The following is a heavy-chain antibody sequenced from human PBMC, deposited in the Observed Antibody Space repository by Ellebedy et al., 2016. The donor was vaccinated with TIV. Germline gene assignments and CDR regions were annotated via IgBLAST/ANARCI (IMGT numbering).Heavy chain of an antibody. D-gene: IGHD5-18*01. Sequence: PSETLSLTCTLSGGSISSDNYYWGWIRQPPGKGLEWIGSVYLIGMTYYNPSLKSRVNPSVDKSKNQFSLKLSSVTAADTAVYYCASPTRGYSYGVDSWGQGTLVTFSS. CDR1: GGSISSDNYY. V-gene: IGHV4-39*01. J-gene: IGHJ4*02. CDR2: VYLIGMT. CDR3: ASPTRGYSYGVDS.